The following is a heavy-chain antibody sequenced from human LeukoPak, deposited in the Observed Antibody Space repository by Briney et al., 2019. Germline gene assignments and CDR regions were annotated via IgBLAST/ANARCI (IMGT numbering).Heavy chain of an antibody. CDR1: GYSISSGYY. CDR2: IYHSGST. CDR3: ARVDGYCSSTSCLHYFDY. D-gene: IGHD2-2*03. Sequence: SETLSLTCAVSGYSISSGYYWCWIRQPPGKGLEWIGRIYHSGSTYYNPSLKSRVTISVDTSKNQFSLKLSSVTAADTAVYYCARVDGYCSSTSCLHYFDYWGQGTLVTVSS. V-gene: IGHV4-38-2*01. J-gene: IGHJ4*02.